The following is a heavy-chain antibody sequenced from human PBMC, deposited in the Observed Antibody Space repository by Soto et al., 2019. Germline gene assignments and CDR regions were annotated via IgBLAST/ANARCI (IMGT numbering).Heavy chain of an antibody. CDR2: IIPIFGTA. D-gene: IGHD6-13*01. J-gene: IGHJ6*02. CDR3: ARSQAAAGYYYYYYGMDV. Sequence: SVKVSCKASGGTFSSYAISWARQAPGQGLEWMGGIIPIFGTANYAQKFQGRVTITADESTSTAYMELSSLRSEDTAVYYCARSQAAAGYYYYYYGMDVWGQGTTVTVSS. V-gene: IGHV1-69*13. CDR1: GGTFSSYA.